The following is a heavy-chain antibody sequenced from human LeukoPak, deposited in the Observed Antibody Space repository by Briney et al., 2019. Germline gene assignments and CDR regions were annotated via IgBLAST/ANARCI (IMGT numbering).Heavy chain of an antibody. CDR2: INPNSGGT. V-gene: IGHV1-2*02. D-gene: IGHD3-3*01. CDR1: GYIFTGYY. CDR3: ARVYHDFWSGSSHFDP. Sequence: ASVKASCKASGYIFTGYYMHWVRQAPGQGLEWMGWINPNSGGTNYAQKFQGRVTMTRDTSISTAYMELSRLRSDDTAVYYCARVYHDFWSGSSHFDPWGQGTLVTVSS. J-gene: IGHJ5*02.